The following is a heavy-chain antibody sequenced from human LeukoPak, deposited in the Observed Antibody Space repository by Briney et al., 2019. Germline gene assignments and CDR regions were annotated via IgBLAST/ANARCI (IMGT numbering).Heavy chain of an antibody. V-gene: IGHV3-15*01. Sequence: PGGSLRLSCAASGFTFSKAWMSWVRQAPGKGLKRVGRVKSEADGGTIDYDAPVKGRFSISRDDSKNTVWLQIHSLKVADSGVYYCTTCTAADRAHWGQGTLVTVSS. D-gene: IGHD2-8*02. CDR3: TTCTAADRAH. J-gene: IGHJ4*02. CDR1: GFTFSKAW. CDR2: VKSEADGGTI.